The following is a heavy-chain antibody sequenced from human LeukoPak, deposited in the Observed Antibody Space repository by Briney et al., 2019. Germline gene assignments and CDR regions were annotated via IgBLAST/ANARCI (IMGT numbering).Heavy chain of an antibody. J-gene: IGHJ4*02. Sequence: GGSLRLSCAASGFTFSDYYMSWVRQAPGKGLEWVANIKQDGSEKYYVDSVKGRFTISRDNAKNSLYLQMNSLRAEDTAVYYCARERKEAMAYFDYWGQGTLVTVSS. V-gene: IGHV3-7*01. CDR2: IKQDGSEK. CDR3: ARERKEAMAYFDY. D-gene: IGHD5-18*01. CDR1: GFTFSDYY.